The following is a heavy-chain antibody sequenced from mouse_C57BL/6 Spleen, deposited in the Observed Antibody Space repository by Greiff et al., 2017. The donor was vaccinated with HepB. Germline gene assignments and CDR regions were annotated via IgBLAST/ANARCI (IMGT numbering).Heavy chain of an antibody. J-gene: IGHJ2*01. CDR1: GFTFSSYT. CDR2: ISGGGGNT. Sequence: EVQVVESGGGLVKPGGSLKLSCAASGFTFSSYTMSWVRQTPEKRLEWVATISGGGGNTYYPDSVKGRFTISRDNAKNTLYLQMSSLGSEDTALYYCARHGDFDYWGQGTTLTVSS. V-gene: IGHV5-9*01. CDR3: ARHGDFDY.